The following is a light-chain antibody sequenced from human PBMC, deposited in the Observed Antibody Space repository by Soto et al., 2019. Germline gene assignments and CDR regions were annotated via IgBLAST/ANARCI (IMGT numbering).Light chain of an antibody. Sequence: QSVLTQPPSASGTPGQRVTISCSGSSSNIGSNTVNWYQQLPGTAPQLLIYSNNQRPSGVPDRFSGSKSGTSASLAISGLQSEDESDYYCAAWDDSLSGQGVFGGGTKLTVL. CDR3: AAWDDSLSGQGV. CDR1: SSNIGSNT. V-gene: IGLV1-44*01. J-gene: IGLJ2*01. CDR2: SNN.